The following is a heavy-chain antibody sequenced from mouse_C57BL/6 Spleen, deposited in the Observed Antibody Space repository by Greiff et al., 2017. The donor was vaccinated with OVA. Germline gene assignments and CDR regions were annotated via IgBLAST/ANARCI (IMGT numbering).Heavy chain of an antibody. CDR3: ARGGYGTLYFDY. V-gene: IGHV1-50*01. Sequence: VQLQQPGAELVKPGASVKLSCKASGYTFTSYWMQWVKQRPGQGLEWIGEIDPSDSYTNYNQKFKGKATLTVDTSSSTAYMQLSSLTSEDSAVYYCARGGYGTLYFDYWGQGTTRTVSS. CDR2: IDPSDSYT. D-gene: IGHD2-1*01. J-gene: IGHJ2*01. CDR1: GYTFTSYW.